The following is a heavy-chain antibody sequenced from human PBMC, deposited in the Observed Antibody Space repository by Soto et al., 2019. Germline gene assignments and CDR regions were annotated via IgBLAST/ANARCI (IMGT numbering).Heavy chain of an antibody. CDR3: ALDLVVPSLRIAIFGVGYFDY. V-gene: IGHV1-3*01. J-gene: IGHJ4*02. D-gene: IGHD3-3*01. CDR2: INAGNGNT. Sequence: ASVKVSCKASGYTFTSYAMHLVRQAPGQRREWMGWINAGNGNTKYSQKFQGRDTITRDTSASTAYMELSSLRSEDTAVYYCALDLVVPSLRIAIFGVGYFDYWGQGTLVTVSS. CDR1: GYTFTSYA.